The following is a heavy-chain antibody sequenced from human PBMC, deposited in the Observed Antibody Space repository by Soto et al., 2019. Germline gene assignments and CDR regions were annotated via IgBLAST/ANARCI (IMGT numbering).Heavy chain of an antibody. V-gene: IGHV3-23*01. J-gene: IGHJ4*02. CDR3: ASRYCSSTSCGPGLFDS. Sequence: EVQLLESGGGLVQPGGSLILSCAASGFTFSSYVMSWVRQAPGKGLEWVSAISNSGGNTYYADSVKGRFTISRDNSKNTLYLQMNSLRVEDTAVYYCASRYCSSTSCGPGLFDSWGQGTLVSISS. CDR1: GFTFSSYV. CDR2: ISNSGGNT. D-gene: IGHD2-2*01.